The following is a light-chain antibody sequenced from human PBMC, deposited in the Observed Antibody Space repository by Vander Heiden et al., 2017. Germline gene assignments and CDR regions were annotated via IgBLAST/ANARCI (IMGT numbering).Light chain of an antibody. V-gene: IGKV3-20*01. CDR1: PSLTSAY. CDR3: QQYGSSPLT. J-gene: IGKJ3*01. Sequence: EIVLTQSPGTLSVSPGERATLSCRASPSLTSAYLAWYQQKPGQAPRLLIYGASSRATGIPDRFSGSGSGTDFTLTISRLEPEDFAVYYCQQYGSSPLTFGPGTKVNIK. CDR2: GAS.